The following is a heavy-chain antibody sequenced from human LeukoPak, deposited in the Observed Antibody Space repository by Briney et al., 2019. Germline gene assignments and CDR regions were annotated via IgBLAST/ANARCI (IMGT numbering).Heavy chain of an antibody. Sequence: PSETLSLTCTVSGVSIRSYYWSWIRQPAGKGLEWIGRFHTSGSTNYNPSLKSRVTMSVDTSKNQFSLKLSSVTAADTAVYSCARDTYYYDSSGYYYFDYWGQGTLVTVSS. J-gene: IGHJ4*02. D-gene: IGHD3-22*01. CDR1: GVSIRSYY. V-gene: IGHV4-4*07. CDR2: FHTSGST. CDR3: ARDTYYYDSSGYYYFDY.